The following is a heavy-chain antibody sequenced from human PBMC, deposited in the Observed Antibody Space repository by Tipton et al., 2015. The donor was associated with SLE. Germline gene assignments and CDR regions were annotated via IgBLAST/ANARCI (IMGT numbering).Heavy chain of an antibody. J-gene: IGHJ4*02. CDR2: IYYSGST. CDR3: ARGNTIFGVGY. Sequence: TLSLTCAVDGASFSDYYWMWVRQHPGKGLEWIGYIYYSGSTYYNPSLKSRVTISVDTSKNQFSLKLSSVTAADTAVYYCARGNTIFGVGYWGQGTLVTVSS. V-gene: IGHV4-31*11. D-gene: IGHD3-3*01. CDR1: GASFSDYY.